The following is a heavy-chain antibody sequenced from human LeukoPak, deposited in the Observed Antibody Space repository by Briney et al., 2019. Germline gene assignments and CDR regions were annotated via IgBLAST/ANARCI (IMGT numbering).Heavy chain of an antibody. V-gene: IGHV4-59*01. Sequence: SETLSLTCTVSGGSISSYYWSWIRQPPGKGLEWLGYIYYSGSTNYNPSLKSRVTISVDTSKNQFSLKLSSVTAADTAVYYCAREISLVGGSMDVWGQGTTVTVSS. CDR2: IYYSGST. CDR3: AREISLVGGSMDV. CDR1: GGSISSYY. J-gene: IGHJ6*02. D-gene: IGHD6-6*01.